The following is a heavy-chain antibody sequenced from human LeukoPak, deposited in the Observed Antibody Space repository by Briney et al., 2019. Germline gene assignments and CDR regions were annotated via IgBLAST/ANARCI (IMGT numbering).Heavy chain of an antibody. V-gene: IGHV4-59*08. CDR3: ARQGKLWFGELFDMDV. Sequence: PSETLSLTCTVSGGSISTYYWSWIRQPPGKGLEWIGYIYYSGSTNYNPSLKSRVTISVDTSKNQFSLKLSSVTAADTAVYYCARQGKLWFGELFDMDVWGKGTTVTVSS. J-gene: IGHJ6*03. CDR2: IYYSGST. CDR1: GGSISTYY. D-gene: IGHD3-10*01.